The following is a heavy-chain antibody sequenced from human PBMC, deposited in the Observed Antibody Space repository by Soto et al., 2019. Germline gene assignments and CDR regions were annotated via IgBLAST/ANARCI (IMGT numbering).Heavy chain of an antibody. J-gene: IGHJ6*03. CDR3: ARDRPVKGYYYYYYMDV. CDR2: ISAYNGNT. V-gene: IGHV1-18*01. Sequence: QVQLVQSGAEVKKPGASVKVSCKASGYTFTSYGISWVRQAPGQGLEWMGWISAYNGNTNYAQKLQGRVTMTTDTSTSTAYMEVRSLRSDDTAVYYCARDRPVKGYYYYYYMDVWGKGTTVTVSS. CDR1: GYTFTSYG.